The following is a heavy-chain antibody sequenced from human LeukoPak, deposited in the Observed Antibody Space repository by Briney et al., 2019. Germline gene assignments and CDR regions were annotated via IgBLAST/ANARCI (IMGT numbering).Heavy chain of an antibody. CDR1: GFTFSSYA. Sequence: PGGSLRLSCAASGFTFSSYAMNWLRQAPGKGLEWVSYITNNGTTIYYADSVKGRLTISRDNAENSLYLQMNSLRAEDTAIYYCARDQWLAYYYHGMDVWGQGTTVTVSS. CDR3: ARDQWLAYYYHGMDV. J-gene: IGHJ6*02. CDR2: ITNNGTTI. D-gene: IGHD6-19*01. V-gene: IGHV3-48*03.